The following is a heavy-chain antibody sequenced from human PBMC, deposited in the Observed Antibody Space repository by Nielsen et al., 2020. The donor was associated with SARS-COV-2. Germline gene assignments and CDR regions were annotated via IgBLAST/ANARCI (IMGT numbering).Heavy chain of an antibody. CDR3: ARYYCSGGSRYPDY. D-gene: IGHD2-15*01. CDR2: ISSSGSTI. CDR1: GFTFSSYE. J-gene: IGHJ4*02. Sequence: GGSLRLSCAASGFTFSSYEMNWVRQAPGKGLEWVSYISSSGSTIYYADSVKGRFTISRDNAKNSLYLQMNSLRAEDTALYHCARYYCSGGSRYPDYWGQGTLVTVSS. V-gene: IGHV3-48*03.